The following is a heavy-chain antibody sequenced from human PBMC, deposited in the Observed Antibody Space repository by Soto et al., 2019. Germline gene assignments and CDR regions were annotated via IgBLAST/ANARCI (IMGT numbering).Heavy chain of an antibody. CDR2: IYYSRTT. D-gene: IGHD5-12*01. CDR1: GGSIISGGHY. V-gene: IGHV4-31*03. Sequence: QVQLQESGPGLVKPSQTLSLTCTVSGGSIISGGHYWSWIRPHPGKGLEWIGYIYYSRTTYSNPSLKNRLTISVDTSKDLFSLKLSSVTAAVTAVYYCARDQGGYGYSGCWGHGNLVTVSS. J-gene: IGHJ4*01. CDR3: ARDQGGYGYSGC.